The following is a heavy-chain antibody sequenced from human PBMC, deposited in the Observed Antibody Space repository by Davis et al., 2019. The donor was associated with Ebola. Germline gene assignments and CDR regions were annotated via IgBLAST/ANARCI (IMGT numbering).Heavy chain of an antibody. D-gene: IGHD6-13*01. CDR3: ARDGAAGTYYMDV. J-gene: IGHJ6*03. Sequence: PGGSLRLSCAASGFTFSSYWMSWVRQAPEKGLEWVANIKQDGSEKYYVDSVKGRFTISRDNAKNSLYLQMNSLRAEDTAVYYCARDGAAGTYYMDVWGKGTTVTVSS. V-gene: IGHV3-7*01. CDR1: GFTFSSYW. CDR2: IKQDGSEK.